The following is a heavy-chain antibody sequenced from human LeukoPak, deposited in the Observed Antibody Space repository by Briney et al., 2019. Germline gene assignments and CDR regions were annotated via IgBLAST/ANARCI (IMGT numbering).Heavy chain of an antibody. J-gene: IGHJ3*02. V-gene: IGHV4-59*01. CDR3: ASHHYYDSSGYFMGDAFDI. CDR2: IYYSGST. Sequence: SETLSHTCAVYGGSFSGYYWSWIRQPPGKGLEWIGYIYYSGSTNYNPSLKSRVTISVDTSKNQFSLKLSSVTAADTAVYYCASHHYYDSSGYFMGDAFDIWGQGTMVTVSS. CDR1: GGSFSGYY. D-gene: IGHD3-22*01.